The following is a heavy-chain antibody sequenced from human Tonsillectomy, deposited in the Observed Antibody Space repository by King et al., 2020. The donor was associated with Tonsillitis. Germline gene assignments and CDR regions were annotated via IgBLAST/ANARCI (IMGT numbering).Heavy chain of an antibody. CDR2: IRQDGSEK. V-gene: IGHV3-7*03. CDR3: ARELRFSY. Sequence: VQLVESGGGLVPPGGSLRLSCTVSGFTFKSYWMSWVRQAPGRGLEWVASIRQDGSEKYYVDSVKGRFTISRDNAKSSLYLQMNGLRADDTAVYYCARELRFSYWGQGSLVTVSS. J-gene: IGHJ4*02. CDR1: GFTFKSYW. D-gene: IGHD3-3*01.